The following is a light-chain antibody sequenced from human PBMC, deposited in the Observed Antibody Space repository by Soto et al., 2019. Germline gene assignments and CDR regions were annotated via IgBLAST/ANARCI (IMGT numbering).Light chain of an antibody. J-gene: IGKJ1*01. V-gene: IGKV2-24*01. CDR3: MQATQSRWT. CDR2: KVS. CDR1: QSLVNSDGNTY. Sequence: VMTQTPLSSLVTLGQAASISCKSSQSLVNSDGNTYLSGFQQRPGQPPRLLIYKVSDRFSGVPERFSGSGAGTDFTLTISRVEAESVGVYYCMQATQSRWTFGQGTKVEIK.